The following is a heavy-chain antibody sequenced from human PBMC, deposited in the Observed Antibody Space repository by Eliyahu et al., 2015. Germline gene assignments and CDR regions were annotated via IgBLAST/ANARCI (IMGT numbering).Heavy chain of an antibody. J-gene: IGHJ4*02. CDR1: GFTFSSYA. V-gene: IGHV3-30-3*01. CDR2: ISYDGSNK. Sequence: QVQLVESGGGVVQPGRSLRLSCAASGFTFSSYAMHWVRQAPGKGLEWVAVISYDGSNKYYADPVKGRFTISRDNSKNTLYLQMNSLRAEDTAVYYCASPDSGSSDFDYWGQGTLVTVSS. CDR3: ASPDSGSSDFDY. D-gene: IGHD1-26*01.